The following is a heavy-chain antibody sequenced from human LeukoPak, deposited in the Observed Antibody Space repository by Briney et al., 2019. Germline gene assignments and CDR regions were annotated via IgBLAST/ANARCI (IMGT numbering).Heavy chain of an antibody. V-gene: IGHV1-46*02. J-gene: IGHJ4*02. D-gene: IGHD3-3*01. CDR2: INCGDGIL. Sequence: ASVTVSCKASGNTFNFHYMHWMRQAPGQGLEWMGIINCGDGILGYAQTFQGRLTLTRDTSTSTVYMELSSLRSEDTAIYYCASEKNYDDKYFDSWGRGTVVTVSS. CDR3: ASEKNYDDKYFDS. CDR1: GNTFNFHY.